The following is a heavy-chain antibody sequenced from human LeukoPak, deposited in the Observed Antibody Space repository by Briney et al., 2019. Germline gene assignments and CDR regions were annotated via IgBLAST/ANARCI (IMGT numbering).Heavy chain of an antibody. D-gene: IGHD2-2*01. V-gene: IGHV3-53*01. CDR1: GFTVSSNY. CDR2: IYSGGST. J-gene: IGHJ6*03. CDR3: ARAPAAPLDYYYYYMDV. Sequence: GGSLRLSCAASGFTVSSNYMSWVRQAPGKGLEWVSVIYSGGSTYYADSVKGRFTISRDNSKNTLYLQMNSLRAEDTAVYYCARAPAAPLDYYYYYMDVWGKGTTVTVSS.